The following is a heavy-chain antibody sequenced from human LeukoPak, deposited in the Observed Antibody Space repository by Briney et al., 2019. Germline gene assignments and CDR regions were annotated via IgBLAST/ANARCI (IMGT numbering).Heavy chain of an antibody. J-gene: IGHJ4*02. CDR2: ISYDGSNK. Sequence: GGSLRLSCAASGFTFSSYGMHWVRQAPGKGLEWVAVISYDGSNKYYADSVKGRFTISRDNSKNTLYLQMNSLRVEDTALYYCARDPAWGALDYWGQGTLVTVS. CDR1: GFTFSSYG. D-gene: IGHD7-27*01. CDR3: ARDPAWGALDY. V-gene: IGHV3-30*03.